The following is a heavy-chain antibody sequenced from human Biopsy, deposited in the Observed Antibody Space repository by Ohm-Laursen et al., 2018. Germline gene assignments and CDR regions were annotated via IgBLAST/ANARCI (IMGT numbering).Heavy chain of an antibody. J-gene: IGHJ6*02. V-gene: IGHV1-8*01. CDR2: MNPNSGTT. CDR3: ARGSFWFGGNYYYYGMDV. D-gene: IGHD3-10*01. CDR1: GYTFTSYD. Sequence: ASVKASCKASGYTFTSYDIKWVRQATGPGLEWMGWMNPNSGTTDYAQKFQGRVTMTRNTSISTAYMELNSLRSEDTAVYYCARGSFWFGGNYYYYGMDVWGQGTTVTVSS.